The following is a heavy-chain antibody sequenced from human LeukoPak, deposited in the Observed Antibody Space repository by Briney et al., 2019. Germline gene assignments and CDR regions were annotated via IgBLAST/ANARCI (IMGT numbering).Heavy chain of an antibody. V-gene: IGHV1-8*01. Sequence: ASVKVSCKASGYTFTSYDINWVRQATGQGLGWMGWMNPNSGNTGYAQKFQGRVTMTRNTSISTAYMELSSLRSEDTAVYYCARVIDSIAAAGSDWGQGTLVSVSS. CDR3: ARVIDSIAAAGSD. D-gene: IGHD6-13*01. J-gene: IGHJ4*02. CDR2: MNPNSGNT. CDR1: GYTFTSYD.